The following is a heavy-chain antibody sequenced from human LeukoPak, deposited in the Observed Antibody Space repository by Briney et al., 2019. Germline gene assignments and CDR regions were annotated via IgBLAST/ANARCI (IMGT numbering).Heavy chain of an antibody. D-gene: IGHD4-23*01. CDR3: ARDVYGGNAVGYYYYYYGMDV. CDR1: GFTFNDYY. J-gene: IGHJ6*02. CDR2: ISSSGSTI. V-gene: IGHV3-11*01. Sequence: GGSLRLSCAASGFTFNDYYMSWIRQAPGKGLEWVSYISSSGSTIYYADSVKGRFTISRDNAKNSLYLQMNSLRAEDTAVYYCARDVYGGNAVGYYYYYYGMDVWGQGTTVTVSS.